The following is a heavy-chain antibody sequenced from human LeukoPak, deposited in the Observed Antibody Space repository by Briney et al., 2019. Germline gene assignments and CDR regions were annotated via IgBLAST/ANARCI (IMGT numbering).Heavy chain of an antibody. D-gene: IGHD3-10*01. Sequence: HSGSTNYHPSLKSRVTISVDTSKNQFSLKLSSVTAADTAVYYCARGGYYYGSGGSNAFDIWGQGTMVTVSS. CDR3: ARGGYYYGSGGSNAFDI. CDR2: HSGST. V-gene: IGHV4-34*01. J-gene: IGHJ3*02.